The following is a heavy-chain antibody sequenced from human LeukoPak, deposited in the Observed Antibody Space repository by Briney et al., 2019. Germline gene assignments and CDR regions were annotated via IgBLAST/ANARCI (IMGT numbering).Heavy chain of an antibody. CDR2: IKSKTDGGTT. CDR1: GFTFSRYG. V-gene: IGHV3-15*07. CDR3: TTASYYDFWSGYCFDY. D-gene: IGHD3-3*01. Sequence: GGSLRLSCAASGFTFSRYGMHWVRQAPGKGLEWVGRIKSKTDGGTTDYAAPVKGRFTISRDDSKNTLYLQMNSLKTEDTAVYYCTTASYYDFWSGYCFDYWGQGTLVTVSS. J-gene: IGHJ4*02.